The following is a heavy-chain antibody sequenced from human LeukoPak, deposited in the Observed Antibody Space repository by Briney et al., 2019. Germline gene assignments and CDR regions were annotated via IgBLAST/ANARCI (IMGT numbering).Heavy chain of an antibody. CDR2: IYHSGST. CDR1: GGSISSSNW. V-gene: IGHV4-4*02. Sequence: SETLSLTCAVSGGSISSSNWWSWVRQPPGKGLEWIGEIYHSGSTNYNPSLKSRVTTSVDKSKNQFSLKLSSVTAADTAVYYCASGGDYYGWNYWGQGTLVTVSS. D-gene: IGHD3-10*01. J-gene: IGHJ4*02. CDR3: ASGGDYYGWNY.